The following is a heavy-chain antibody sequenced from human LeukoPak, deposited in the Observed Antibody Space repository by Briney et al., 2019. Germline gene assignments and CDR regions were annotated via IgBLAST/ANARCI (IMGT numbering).Heavy chain of an antibody. V-gene: IGHV3-23*01. Sequence: GGSLRLSCAASGFTFSSYAMSWVRQAPGKGLEWVSAISGSGSSTYYADSVKGRFTISRDNSKDTLYLQMNSLRAEDTAVYYCAKENYYYDSSGYYYGGHFDYWGQGTLVTVSS. D-gene: IGHD3-22*01. CDR2: ISGSGSST. CDR1: GFTFSSYA. CDR3: AKENYYYDSSGYYYGGHFDY. J-gene: IGHJ4*02.